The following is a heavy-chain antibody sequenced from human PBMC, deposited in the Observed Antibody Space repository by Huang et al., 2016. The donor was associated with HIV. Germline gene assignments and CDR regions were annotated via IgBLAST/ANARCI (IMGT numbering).Heavy chain of an antibody. CDR1: RYNFAGYW. V-gene: IGHV5-51*03. CDR2: IYFDDSDA. J-gene: IGHJ3*02. Sequence: EVQLVQSGAEVKRPGESLKISCKGSRYNFAGYWIGWVRQMPGKGLEWMGSIYFDDSDASYSPSLQCQVTISADTSIYSSYLQWTSLRASDTAIFYCARRRRGGFDIWGQGTLVTVSS. CDR3: ARRRRGGFDI. D-gene: IGHD2-15*01.